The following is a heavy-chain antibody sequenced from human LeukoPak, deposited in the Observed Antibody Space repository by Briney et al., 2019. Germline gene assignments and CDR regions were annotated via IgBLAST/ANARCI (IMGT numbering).Heavy chain of an antibody. Sequence: GASVKVSCKASGYTFTSYAMHWVRQAPGQRLEWMGWINAGNGNTKYSQKFQGRVTITRDTSASTACMELSSLRSEDTAVYYCARDFVRLDMDVWGQGTTVTVSS. D-gene: IGHD6-25*01. CDR3: ARDFVRLDMDV. J-gene: IGHJ6*02. CDR2: INAGNGNT. V-gene: IGHV1-3*01. CDR1: GYTFTSYA.